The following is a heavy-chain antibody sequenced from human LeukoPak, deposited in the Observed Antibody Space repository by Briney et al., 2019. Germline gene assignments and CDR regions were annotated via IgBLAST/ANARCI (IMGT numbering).Heavy chain of an antibody. CDR3: ARVLTGTTGYYYYMDV. J-gene: IGHJ6*03. V-gene: IGHV4-59*11. Sequence: PSETLSLTCTVSGGSISSHYWRWIRQPPGKGLEWIGYIYYSGSTNYNPSLKSRVTISVDTSKNQFSLKLSSVTAADTAVYYCARVLTGTTGYYYYMDVWGKGTTVTVSS. D-gene: IGHD1-7*01. CDR1: GGSISSHY. CDR2: IYYSGST.